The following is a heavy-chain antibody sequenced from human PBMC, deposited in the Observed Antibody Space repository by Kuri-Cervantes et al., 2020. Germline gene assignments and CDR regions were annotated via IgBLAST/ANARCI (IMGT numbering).Heavy chain of an antibody. CDR1: GGSIGTYY. J-gene: IGHJ1*01. CDR2: IYSKGYT. V-gene: IGHV4-59*01. Sequence: SETLSLTCTVSGGSIGTYYWSWIRQPPGKGLEWIGYIYSKGYTNYNPSLKSRVTISVDTSKEQLSLRLTSVIDAGTAVYYCASSSGYIHEYFQHWGQGTLVTVSS. CDR3: ASSSGYIHEYFQH. D-gene: IGHD5-12*01.